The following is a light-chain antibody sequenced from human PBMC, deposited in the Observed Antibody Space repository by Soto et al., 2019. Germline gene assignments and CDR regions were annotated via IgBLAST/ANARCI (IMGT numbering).Light chain of an antibody. Sequence: DIQMTQSPSSLSASVGDRVTITCQASQDITNYLNWYQKKPGKAPKLLIYDASSLETGVPSRFSGSGSGTAFTFTISSLQPEDIATYYCQQYDNLPYTFGQGTNLEIK. CDR3: QQYDNLPYT. CDR1: QDITNY. CDR2: DAS. J-gene: IGKJ2*01. V-gene: IGKV1-33*01.